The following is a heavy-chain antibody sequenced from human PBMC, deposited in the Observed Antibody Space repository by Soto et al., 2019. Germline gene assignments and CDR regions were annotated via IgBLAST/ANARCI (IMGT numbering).Heavy chain of an antibody. CDR2: INSDGSST. Sequence: AGGSLRLSCAASGFTFSSHWMHWVRQAPGKGLVWVSRINSDGSSTNYADSVKGRFTISRDNVKNTLYLQVNSLRAEDTAVYYCARRGGSDYRPFDYCGQGVLVTVSS. J-gene: IGHJ4*02. V-gene: IGHV3-74*01. CDR3: ARRGGSDYRPFDY. D-gene: IGHD5-12*01. CDR1: GFTFSSHW.